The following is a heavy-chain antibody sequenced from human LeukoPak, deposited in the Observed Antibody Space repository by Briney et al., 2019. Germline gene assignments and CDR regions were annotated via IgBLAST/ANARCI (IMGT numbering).Heavy chain of an antibody. CDR1: GFTFSSYG. CDR2: IRYDGINK. J-gene: IGHJ1*01. D-gene: IGHD4-17*01. Sequence: PGGSLRLSCAASGFTFSSYGMHWVRQAPGKGLEWVAFIRYDGINKYYGDSVKGRFTISRDNSKNTLYLQMNSLRAEDTAVYYCAKDFESVWTTVTTLGGYFQHWGQGTLVTVSS. CDR3: AKDFESVWTTVTTLGGYFQH. V-gene: IGHV3-30*02.